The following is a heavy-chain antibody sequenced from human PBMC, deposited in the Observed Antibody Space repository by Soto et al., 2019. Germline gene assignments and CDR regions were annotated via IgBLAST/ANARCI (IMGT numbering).Heavy chain of an antibody. CDR3: ARHVTQLLPVWFDP. CDR2: IYYTGTT. V-gene: IGHV4-39*01. CDR1: GDSIRSGAYY. D-gene: IGHD2-2*01. Sequence: SETLSLTCSVSGDSIRSGAYYWGWIRQPPGKGLEWIGNIYYTGTTDYNPSLKSRVTISQDTSKNQFSLRLTSVTAADTAVYYCARHVTQLLPVWFDPWGQGTLVTVSS. J-gene: IGHJ5*02.